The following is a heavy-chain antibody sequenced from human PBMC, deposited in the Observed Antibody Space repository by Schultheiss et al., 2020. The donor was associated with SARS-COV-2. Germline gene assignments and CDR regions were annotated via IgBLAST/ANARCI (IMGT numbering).Heavy chain of an antibody. CDR3: ARRAVAGSGYDY. V-gene: IGHV4-4*02. Sequence: SETLSLTCAVSGGSISSSNWWSWVRQPPGKGLEWIGEINHSGSTNYNPSLKSRVTISVDTSKNQFSLKLSSVTAADTAVYYCARRAVAGSGYDYWGQGTLVTDSS. CDR1: GGSISSSNW. CDR2: INHSGST. J-gene: IGHJ4*02. D-gene: IGHD6-19*01.